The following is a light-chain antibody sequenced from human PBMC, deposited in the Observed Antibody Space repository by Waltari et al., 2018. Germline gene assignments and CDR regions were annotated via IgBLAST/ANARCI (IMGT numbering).Light chain of an antibody. J-gene: IGLJ3*02. CDR2: YKSDSQK. Sequence: QAVLTQPASLSASPGASASLTCTLRSDINIATYRIFWYQQKPGSPPKYRLGYKSDSQKQQGAGVPSRFSGSKDASANAGILLISGLQSEDEADYYCMIWHTSASTWVFGGGTKLTVL. V-gene: IGLV5-45*01. CDR1: SDINIATYR. CDR3: MIWHTSASTWV.